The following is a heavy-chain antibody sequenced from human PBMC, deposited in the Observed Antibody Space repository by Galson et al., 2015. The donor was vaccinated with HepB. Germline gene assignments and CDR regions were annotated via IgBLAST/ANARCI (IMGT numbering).Heavy chain of an antibody. CDR2: IYTSGST. Sequence: LSLTCTVSGGSISSYYWSWIRQPAGKGLEWIGRIYTSGSTNYNPSLKSRVTMSVDTSKNQFSLKLSSVTAADTAVYYCARSTVTKYYYYGMDVWGQGTTVTVSS. CDR3: ARSTVTKYYYYGMDV. CDR1: GGSISSYY. D-gene: IGHD4-11*01. V-gene: IGHV4-4*07. J-gene: IGHJ6*02.